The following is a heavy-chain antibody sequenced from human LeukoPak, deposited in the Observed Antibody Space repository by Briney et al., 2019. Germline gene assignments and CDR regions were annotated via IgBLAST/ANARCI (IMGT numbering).Heavy chain of an antibody. CDR2: MYYNEST. J-gene: IGHJ2*01. CDR1: SGSIRGYF. V-gene: IGHV4-59*01. Sequence: SSETLSLTCTVSSGSIRGYFWSWIRQPPGKGLEWIGYMYYNESTNYNPSLKSRVTISVDTSKKQFSLKLTSVTAADTAVYYCARGQGGSYLWYFDLWGRGTLVTVSS. CDR3: ARGQGGSYLWYFDL. D-gene: IGHD3-22*01.